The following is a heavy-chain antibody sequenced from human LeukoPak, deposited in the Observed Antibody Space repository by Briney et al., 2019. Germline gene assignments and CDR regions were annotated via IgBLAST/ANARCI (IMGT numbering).Heavy chain of an antibody. CDR1: GGSISSSSYY. CDR2: IYYSGST. Sequence: SETLSLTCTVSGGSISSSSYYWSWIRQPPGKGLEWIGYIYYSGSTNYNPSLKSRVTISVDTSKNQFSLKLSSVTAADTAVYYCARSYYDFWSGYSNWFDPWGQGTLVTVSS. J-gene: IGHJ5*02. CDR3: ARSYYDFWSGYSNWFDP. V-gene: IGHV4-61*01. D-gene: IGHD3-3*01.